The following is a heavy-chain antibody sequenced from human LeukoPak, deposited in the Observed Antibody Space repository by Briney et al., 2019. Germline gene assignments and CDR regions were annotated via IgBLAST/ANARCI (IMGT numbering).Heavy chain of an antibody. D-gene: IGHD4-23*01. CDR2: IYYSGST. J-gene: IGHJ4*02. Sequence: PSETLSLTCTVSGGSISSYYWSWIRQPPGKGLEWIGSIYYSGSTYYNPSLKSRVTISVDTSKNQFSLKLSSVTAADTAVYYCARHRGTVVPFDYWGQGTLVTVSS. V-gene: IGHV4-59*05. CDR3: ARHRGTVVPFDY. CDR1: GGSISSYY.